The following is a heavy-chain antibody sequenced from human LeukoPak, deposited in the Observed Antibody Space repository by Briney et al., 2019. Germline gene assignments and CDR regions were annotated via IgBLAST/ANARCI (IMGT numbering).Heavy chain of an antibody. CDR2: ISTSSSTI. CDR3: ARNYYYMDV. Sequence: GRSLRLSCTASGFTFSSYGMNWVRQAPGKGLEWLSYISTSSSTIYYADSVKGRFTISRDNAKNSLYLQMNSLRAEDTSVYYCARNYYYMDVWGKGTTVTVSS. V-gene: IGHV3-48*01. CDR1: GFTFSSYG. J-gene: IGHJ6*03.